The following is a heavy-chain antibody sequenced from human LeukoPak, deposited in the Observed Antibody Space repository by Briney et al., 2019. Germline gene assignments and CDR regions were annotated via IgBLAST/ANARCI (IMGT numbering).Heavy chain of an antibody. CDR2: IIPIFGTA. J-gene: IGHJ1*01. V-gene: IGHV1-69*01. CDR3: ARVGATVTTGGHFQH. Sequence: GSSVKVSCKASGGTFSSYAISWVRQAPGQGLEWMGGIIPIFGTANYAQKFQGRVTITADESTSTAYMELSSLRSEDTAVYYCARVGATVTTGGHFQHWGQGTLVTVSS. D-gene: IGHD4-17*01. CDR1: GGTFSSYA.